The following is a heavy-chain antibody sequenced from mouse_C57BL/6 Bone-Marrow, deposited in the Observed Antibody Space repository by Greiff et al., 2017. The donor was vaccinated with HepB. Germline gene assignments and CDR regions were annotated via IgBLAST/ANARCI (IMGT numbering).Heavy chain of an antibody. V-gene: IGHV14-4*01. D-gene: IGHD2-3*01. J-gene: IGHJ3*01. CDR3: TTEDGDAY. CDR2: IDPENGDT. Sequence: VQLQQSGAELVRPGASVKLSCTASGFNIKDDYMHWVKQRPEQGLEWIGWIDPENGDTEYASKFQGTATITADTSSNTAYLQLSSLTSEDTAVYYCTTEDGDAYWGQGTLVTVSA. CDR1: GFNIKDDY.